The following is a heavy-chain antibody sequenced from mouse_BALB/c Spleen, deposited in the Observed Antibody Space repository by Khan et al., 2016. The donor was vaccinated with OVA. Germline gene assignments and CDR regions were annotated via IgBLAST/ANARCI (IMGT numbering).Heavy chain of an antibody. V-gene: IGHV3-2*02. CDR2: IDYSGST. Sequence: EVQLQESGPGLVKPSQSLSLTCTVTGCSITSDYAWNWIRQFPGNRLEWMGYIDYSGSTSKKPSLKSRMSISRDTSKSQIFLQWTSVTTEDTATYYCGRGRSYWGQGTLVTVSA. CDR3: GRGRSY. CDR1: GCSITSDYA. J-gene: IGHJ3*01.